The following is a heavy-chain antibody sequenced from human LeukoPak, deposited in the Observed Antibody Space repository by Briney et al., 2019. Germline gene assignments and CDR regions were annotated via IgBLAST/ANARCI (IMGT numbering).Heavy chain of an antibody. V-gene: IGHV3-48*03. D-gene: IGHD6-19*01. CDR3: ASQWLVPFDY. CDR1: GFTFSSYE. Sequence: GGSLSLSCAASGFTFSSYEMNWVRQAPGKGLEWVSYISSSGSTIYYADSVKGRFTISRDNAKNSLYLQMNSLRAEDTAVYYCASQWLVPFDYWGQGTLVTVSS. J-gene: IGHJ4*02. CDR2: ISSSGSTI.